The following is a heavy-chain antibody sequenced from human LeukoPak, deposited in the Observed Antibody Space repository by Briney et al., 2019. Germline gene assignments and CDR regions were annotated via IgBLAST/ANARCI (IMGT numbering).Heavy chain of an antibody. CDR3: ASDQWANYYDSSGHGGDDAFDI. D-gene: IGHD3-22*01. Sequence: PGGSLRLSCAASGFTFSSYAMSWVRQAPGKGLEWVSAISGSGGSTYYADSVKGRFTISSDNSKNTLYLQMNSLRAEDTAVYYCASDQWANYYDSSGHGGDDAFDIWGQGTMVTVSS. V-gene: IGHV3-23*01. J-gene: IGHJ3*02. CDR2: ISGSGGST. CDR1: GFTFSSYA.